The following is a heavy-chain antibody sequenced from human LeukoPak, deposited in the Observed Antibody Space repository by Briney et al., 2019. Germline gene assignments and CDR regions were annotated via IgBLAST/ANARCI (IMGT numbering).Heavy chain of an antibody. Sequence: GGSLRLSCAASGFTLSSYSMNWVRQAPGKGLEWVSSISSSRSNIYYADSVKGRFTISRDNAKNSLYLQMNSLRAEDTAVYYCARARVGATEFDYWGQGTLVTVSS. J-gene: IGHJ4*02. V-gene: IGHV3-21*01. D-gene: IGHD1-26*01. CDR1: GFTLSSYS. CDR2: ISSSRSNI. CDR3: ARARVGATEFDY.